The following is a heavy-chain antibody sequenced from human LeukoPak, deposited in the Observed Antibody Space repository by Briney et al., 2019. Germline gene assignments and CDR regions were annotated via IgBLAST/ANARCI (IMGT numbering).Heavy chain of an antibody. CDR1: GGSFSGYY. CDR2: INHSGST. Sequence: SEALSLTCAVYGGSFSGYYWSWIRQPPGKGLEWIGEINHSGSTNYNPSLKSRVTISVDTSKNQFSLKLSSVTAADTAVYYCARGSGSINNWFDPWGQGTLVTVSS. CDR3: ARGSGSINNWFDP. V-gene: IGHV4-34*01. J-gene: IGHJ5*02. D-gene: IGHD3-10*01.